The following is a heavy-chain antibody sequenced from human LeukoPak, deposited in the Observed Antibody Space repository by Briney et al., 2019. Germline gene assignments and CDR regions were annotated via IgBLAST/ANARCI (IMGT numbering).Heavy chain of an antibody. V-gene: IGHV1-24*01. J-gene: IGHJ4*02. Sequence: ASVKVSCKVSGNTLTELSMHWVPQAPGKALEWMGGFNPEDGATIYTQKFQGRVTMTEDSSTDTAYMELSSLRSEDMAVYYCATMARGYSYALIGLFDYWGQGTLVTVSS. CDR2: FNPEDGAT. CDR3: ATMARGYSYALIGLFDY. CDR1: GNTLTELS. D-gene: IGHD5-18*01.